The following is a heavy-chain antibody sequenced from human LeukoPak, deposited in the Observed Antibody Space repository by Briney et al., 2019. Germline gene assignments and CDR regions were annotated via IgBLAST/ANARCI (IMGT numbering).Heavy chain of an antibody. CDR1: GGSFSGYY. Sequence: SETLSLTCAVYGGSFSGYYWSWIRQPPGKGLEWIGEINHSGSTNYNPSLESRVTISVDTSKNQFSLKLSSVTAADTAVYYCARGVRYSSGSPFDYWGQGTLVTVSS. CDR2: INHSGST. D-gene: IGHD6-19*01. J-gene: IGHJ4*02. CDR3: ARGVRYSSGSPFDY. V-gene: IGHV4-34*01.